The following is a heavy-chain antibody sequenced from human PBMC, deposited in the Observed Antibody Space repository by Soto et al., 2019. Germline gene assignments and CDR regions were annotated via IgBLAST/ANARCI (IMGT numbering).Heavy chain of an antibody. V-gene: IGHV1-18*04. CDR2: ISAYNGNT. CDR1: GYTFTSYG. D-gene: IGHD5-12*01. Sequence: RASVKVSCKASGYTFTSYGISWVRQAPGQGLEWMGWISAYNGNTNYAQKLQGRVTMTTDTSTSTAYMELRSLRSDDTAVYYCARDEIVATITYYYYYGMDVWGQGTTGTVSS. J-gene: IGHJ6*02. CDR3: ARDEIVATITYYYYYGMDV.